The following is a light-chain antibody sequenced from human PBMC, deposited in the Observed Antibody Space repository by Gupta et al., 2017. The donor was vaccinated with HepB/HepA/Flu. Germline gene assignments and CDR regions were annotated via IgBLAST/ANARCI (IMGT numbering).Light chain of an antibody. CDR3: TQRLQPVNT. V-gene: IGKV2-28*01. CDR1: QSLLRSNGFHF. Sequence: EIVMTQFPLSLSVAPGETASMSCKSSQSLLRSNGFHFLDWYVQKPGRSPQLLIYVSSRRAPGVSDRFIGSGSGTDFTLTISRVEADDVGIYYCTQRLQPVNTFGGWTKVEI. CDR2: VSS. J-gene: IGKJ4*01.